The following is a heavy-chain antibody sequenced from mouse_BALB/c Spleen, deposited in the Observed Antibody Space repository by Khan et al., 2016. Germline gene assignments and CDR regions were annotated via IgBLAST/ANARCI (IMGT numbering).Heavy chain of an antibody. D-gene: IGHD1-2*01. J-gene: IGHJ1*01. CDR3: ARHVHTAYWYFDV. CDR2: ISSGGGST. CDR1: GIAFSNYD. Sequence: LVESGGGLVKPGGSLKLSCAASGIAFSNYDMSWVRQTPEKRLEWVAYISSGGGSTFYPDTVKGRFTISRDSAKNTLYLQMSSVRSEDTAMYYCARHVHTAYWYFDVWGAGTTVTVSS. V-gene: IGHV5-12-1*01.